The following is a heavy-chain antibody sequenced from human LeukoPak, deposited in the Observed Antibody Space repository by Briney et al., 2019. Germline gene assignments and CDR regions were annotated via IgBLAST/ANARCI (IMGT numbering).Heavy chain of an antibody. V-gene: IGHV1-69*06. CDR3: ATQYCSSTSCQTDAFDI. CDR1: GGTFSSYA. Sequence: ASVKVSCKASGGTFSSYAISWVRQAPGQGLEWMGGIIPIFGTANYAQKFQGRVTITADKSTSTAYMELSSLRSEDTAVYYCATQYCSSTSCQTDAFDIWGQGTMVTVSS. J-gene: IGHJ3*02. CDR2: IIPIFGTA. D-gene: IGHD2-2*01.